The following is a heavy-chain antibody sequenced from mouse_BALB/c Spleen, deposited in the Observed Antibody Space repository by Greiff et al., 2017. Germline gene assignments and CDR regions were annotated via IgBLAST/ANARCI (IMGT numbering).Heavy chain of an antibody. CDR1: GFNIKDTY. V-gene: IGHV14-3*02. J-gene: IGHJ3*01. Sequence: EVMLVESGAELVKPGASVKLSCTASGFNIKDTYMHWVKQRPEQGLEWIGRIDPANGNTKYDPKFQGKATITADTSSNTAYLQLSSLTSEDTAVYYCASFWDRFAYWGQGTLVTVSA. CDR2: IDPANGNT. D-gene: IGHD4-1*01. CDR3: ASFWDRFAY.